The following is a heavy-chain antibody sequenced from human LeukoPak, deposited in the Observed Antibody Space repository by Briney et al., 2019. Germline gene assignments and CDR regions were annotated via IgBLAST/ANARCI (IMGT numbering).Heavy chain of an antibody. V-gene: IGHV3-23*01. Sequence: GGSLRLSCAASGFTFSSYAMSWVRQAPGKGLEWVSAISGSGGSTYYADSVKGRFTISRDNSKNTLYLQMNSLRADDTAVHYCAKGIAARRGDFQHWGQGTLVTVSS. D-gene: IGHD6-6*01. J-gene: IGHJ1*01. CDR2: ISGSGGST. CDR3: AKGIAARRGDFQH. CDR1: GFTFSSYA.